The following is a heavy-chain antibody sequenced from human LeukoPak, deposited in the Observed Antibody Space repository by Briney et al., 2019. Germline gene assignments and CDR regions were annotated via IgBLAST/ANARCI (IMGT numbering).Heavy chain of an antibody. J-gene: IGHJ5*02. Sequence: PSETLSLTCTVSGASISTGSFYWGWIRQPPGKGLEWIGSISYSGSTYYNPSLKSRVTISIDTSKNQFSLQLSSVTAADTAVYYCARDTKDIVVVPAAGGGWFDPWGQGTLVTVSS. CDR3: ARDTKDIVVVPAAGGGWFDP. CDR1: GASISTGSFY. V-gene: IGHV4-39*07. D-gene: IGHD2-2*01. CDR2: ISYSGST.